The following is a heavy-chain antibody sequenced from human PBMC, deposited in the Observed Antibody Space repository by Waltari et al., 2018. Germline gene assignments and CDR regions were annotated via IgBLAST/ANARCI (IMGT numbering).Heavy chain of an antibody. CDR2: INTNTGNP. V-gene: IGHV7-4-1*02. J-gene: IGHJ4*02. CDR3: ARPNYDYVWGSLGWWGYDFDY. Sequence: QVQLVQSGSELKKPGASVKVSCKASGYTFTSYAMNWVRQAPGQGLEWMGWINTNTGNPTYAQGFTGRFVFSLNTSVSTAYLKISSLKAEDTAVYYCARPNYDYVWGSLGWWGYDFDYWGQGTLVTVSS. D-gene: IGHD3-16*01. CDR1: GYTFTSYA.